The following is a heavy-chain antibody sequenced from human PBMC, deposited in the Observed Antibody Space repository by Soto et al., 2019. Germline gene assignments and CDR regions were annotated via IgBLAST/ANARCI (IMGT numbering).Heavy chain of an antibody. D-gene: IGHD6-13*01. CDR2: IIPIFGTA. CDR3: ARDRSSSGYFDY. CDR1: GGTFSSYA. V-gene: IGHV1-69*01. J-gene: IGHJ4*02. Sequence: QGQLVQSGAEVKKPGSSVKVSCKASGGTFSSYAISWVRQAPGQGLEWMGGIIPIFGTANSAQKFQARVTITADESTSTAYMELSNLRSEDTAVYYCARDRSSSGYFDYGGQGTLVTFSS.